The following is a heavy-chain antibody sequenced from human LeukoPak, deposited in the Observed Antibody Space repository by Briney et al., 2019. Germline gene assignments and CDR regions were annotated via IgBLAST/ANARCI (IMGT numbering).Heavy chain of an antibody. J-gene: IGHJ6*03. D-gene: IGHD3-9*01. CDR3: ARGLYFDPIFYYMDV. CDR1: GGSFSGYY. V-gene: IGHV4-34*01. Sequence: PSETLSLTCAVYGGSFSGYYWSWIRQPPGKGLEWIGEINHSGSTNYNPSLKSRVTISVDTSKDQFSLKLSSVTAADTAVYYCARGLYFDPIFYYMDVWGKGTTVTVSS. CDR2: INHSGST.